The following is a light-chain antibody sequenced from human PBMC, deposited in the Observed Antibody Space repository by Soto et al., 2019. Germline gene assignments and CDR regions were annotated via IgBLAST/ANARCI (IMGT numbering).Light chain of an antibody. Sequence: DIQMTQSPSTLSASVGDRVTITCRASQSISSYLAWYQQKPGKAPKPLIYQASSLESGVPSRFSGSGSGTEFTLTITSLQPDDFATYYCQQHASYSPTFGQGTKVEIK. CDR3: QQHASYSPT. J-gene: IGKJ1*01. CDR2: QAS. V-gene: IGKV1-5*03. CDR1: QSISSY.